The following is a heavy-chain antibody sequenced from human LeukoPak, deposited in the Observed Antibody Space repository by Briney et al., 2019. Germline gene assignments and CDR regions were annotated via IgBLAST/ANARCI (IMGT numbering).Heavy chain of an antibody. J-gene: IGHJ4*02. CDR2: IYPGDSDT. Sequence: GESLKISWKGSGYSFVNYWIGLVRQMPGKGLEWMGIIYPGDSDTRYNPSFQGQVTISADKSISTAYLQWNSLKASDTAMYYCARRYYFGSGNHFDYWGQGTLVSVSS. CDR3: ARRYYFGSGNHFDY. CDR1: GYSFVNYW. D-gene: IGHD3-10*01. V-gene: IGHV5-51*01.